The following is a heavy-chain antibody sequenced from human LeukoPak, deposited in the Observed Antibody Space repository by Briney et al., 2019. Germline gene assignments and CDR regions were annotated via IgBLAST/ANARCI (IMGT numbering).Heavy chain of an antibody. CDR2: ISYDGSNK. D-gene: IGHD1-26*01. J-gene: IGHJ4*02. V-gene: IGHV3-30*18. CDR3: AKVAVFLKYSGSHFDY. CDR1: GFTFSSYG. Sequence: PGGSLRLSCAASGFTFSSYGMHWVRQAPGKGLEWVSVISYDGSNKYYADSVKGRFTISRDNSKNTLYLQMNSLRAEDTAVYYCAKVAVFLKYSGSHFDYWGQGTLVTVSS.